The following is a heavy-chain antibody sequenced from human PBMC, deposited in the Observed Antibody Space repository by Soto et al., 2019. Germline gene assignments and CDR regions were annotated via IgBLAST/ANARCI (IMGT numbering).Heavy chain of an antibody. D-gene: IGHD6-19*01. CDR1: GFTFSSYA. CDR2: IRGGGGDST. J-gene: IGHJ3*02. V-gene: IGHV3-23*01. CDR3: AKEIAVIGKGVLDM. Sequence: EVQLLESGGGLVQPGGSRRLSCAASGFTFSSYAMSWVRQAPGKGLEWVSAIRGGGGDSTYYADSVKGRLTISKDNSKNTLYLQMNSLRAEDTAVYYCAKEIAVIGKGVLDMWGQGTMVTVSS.